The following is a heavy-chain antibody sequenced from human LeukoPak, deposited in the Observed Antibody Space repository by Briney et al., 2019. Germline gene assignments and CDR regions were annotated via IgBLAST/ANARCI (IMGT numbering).Heavy chain of an antibody. J-gene: IGHJ5*02. Sequence: AGGSLRLSCAASGFTFKNYWMHWVRQAPGKGPVWVSRINDDGSGTSYADSVKGRFTISRDDAKSTLYLQMNSLRAEDTAVYYCARESGIAAALDLWGQGTLVTVSS. CDR2: INDDGSGT. CDR3: ARESGIAAALDL. D-gene: IGHD6-13*01. CDR1: GFTFKNYW. V-gene: IGHV3-74*01.